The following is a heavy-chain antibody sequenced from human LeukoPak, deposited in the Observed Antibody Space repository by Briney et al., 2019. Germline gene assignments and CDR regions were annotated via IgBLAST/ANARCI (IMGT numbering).Heavy chain of an antibody. CDR2: ISGSGGST. Sequence: GGSLRLSCAASGFTFNSYAMSWVRQAPGKGLEWVSAISGSGGSTYYADSVKGRFTISRDNSKNTLYLQMNSLRAEDTAVYYCARWRDQPNYDILTGYYSSYFDYWGQGTLVTVSS. V-gene: IGHV3-23*01. D-gene: IGHD3-9*01. J-gene: IGHJ4*02. CDR1: GFTFNSYA. CDR3: ARWRDQPNYDILTGYYSSYFDY.